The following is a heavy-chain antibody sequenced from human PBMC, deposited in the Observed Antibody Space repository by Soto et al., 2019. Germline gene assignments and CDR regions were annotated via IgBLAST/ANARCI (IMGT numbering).Heavy chain of an antibody. CDR1: GFTFSSYW. CDR3: ARGVTTGVDAFDM. Sequence: EVQLVESGGGLVQPGGSLRLSCAASGFTFSSYWMTWVRQAPGKGLEWVANIKPDGSEKYYVDSVKGRFTVSRDNAKNSLYLQMDSPRAEDTAVYYCARGVTTGVDAFDMWGQGTRVTVSS. D-gene: IGHD3-3*01. J-gene: IGHJ3*02. V-gene: IGHV3-7*01. CDR2: IKPDGSEK.